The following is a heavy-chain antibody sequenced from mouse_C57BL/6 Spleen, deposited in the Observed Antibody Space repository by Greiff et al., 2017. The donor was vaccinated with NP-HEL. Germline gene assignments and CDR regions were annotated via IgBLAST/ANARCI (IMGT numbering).Heavy chain of an antibody. CDR1: GYTFTSYW. CDR3: ARSGDYWYFDV. D-gene: IGHD3-1*01. J-gene: IGHJ1*03. CDR2: IHPNSGST. V-gene: IGHV1-64*01. Sequence: QVQLQQPGAELVKPGASVKLSCKASGYTFTSYWMHWVKQRPGQGLEWIGMIHPNSGSTNYNEKFKSKATLTVDKSSSTAYMQLSSLTSEDSAVYYCARSGDYWYFDVWGTGTTVTVSS.